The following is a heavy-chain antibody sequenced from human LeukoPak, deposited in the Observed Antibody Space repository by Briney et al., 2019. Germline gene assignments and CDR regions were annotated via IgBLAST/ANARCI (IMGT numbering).Heavy chain of an antibody. D-gene: IGHD1-1*01. CDR3: ARDENWSYDC. CDR2: INQDGSEK. Sequence: PGGSLRLSCAASGFSFSDYYMSWIRQAPGKGLEWVANINQDGSEKYYVDSVKGRFTISRDDAKNSLYLQMNSLRVEDTAVYYCARDENWSYDCWGQGTLVTVSS. V-gene: IGHV3-7*04. CDR1: GFSFSDYY. J-gene: IGHJ4*02.